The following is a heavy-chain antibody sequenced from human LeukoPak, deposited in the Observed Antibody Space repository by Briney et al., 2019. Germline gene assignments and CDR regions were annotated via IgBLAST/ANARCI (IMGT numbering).Heavy chain of an antibody. J-gene: IGHJ4*02. D-gene: IGHD3-10*02. Sequence: GGSLRLSCAASGFTFSSYEMNWVRQAPGKGLEWVSYISSSGSTIYYADSVKGRFTISRDNAKNSLYLQMNSLRTEDTAVYYCARFVRGGIDYWGQGTLVTVSS. CDR2: ISSSGSTI. V-gene: IGHV3-48*03. CDR3: ARFVRGGIDY. CDR1: GFTFSSYE.